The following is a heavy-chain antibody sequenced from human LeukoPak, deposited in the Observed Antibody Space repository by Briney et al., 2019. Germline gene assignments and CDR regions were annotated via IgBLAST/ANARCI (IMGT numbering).Heavy chain of an antibody. CDR3: AVGGDIVVVPAFPEFD. CDR2: INPNSGGT. J-gene: IGHJ4*02. CDR1: GYTFTGYY. Sequence: ASVKVSCKASGYTFTGYYMHWVRQAPGQGLEWMGWINPNSGGTNYAQRFQGRVTMTRDTSISTAYMELSRLRSDDTAVYYCAVGGDIVVVPAFPEFDWGQGTLVTVSS. V-gene: IGHV1-2*02. D-gene: IGHD2-2*01.